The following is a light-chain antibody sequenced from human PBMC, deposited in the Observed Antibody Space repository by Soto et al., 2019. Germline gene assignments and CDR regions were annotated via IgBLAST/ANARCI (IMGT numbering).Light chain of an antibody. Sequence: DIQMTQSPSTLSASVGDRVTITCRASQSISSWLAWYQEKPGKAPKLLIYDASSSESGGQSRFSDNGYKSHFPHTHSKLQPYDLGPYYWHQYKSYWTFGPGNKVEVK. CDR3: HQYKSYWT. J-gene: IGKJ1*01. CDR2: DAS. V-gene: IGKV1-5*01. CDR1: QSISSW.